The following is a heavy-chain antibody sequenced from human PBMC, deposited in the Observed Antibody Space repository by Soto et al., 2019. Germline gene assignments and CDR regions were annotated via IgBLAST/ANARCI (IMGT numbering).Heavy chain of an antibody. CDR2: ISSSGRTI. CDR3: APGEKFGEV. J-gene: IGHJ4*02. V-gene: IGHV3-11*01. Sequence: PGGSLRLSCAASGFTFTDYYMSWIRQTPGKGLEWVSYISSSGRTIYYVDSVKGRFTISRDNAKNSLYLQMNSLRVEDTAVYYCAPGEKFGEVWGQGTLVTVSS. D-gene: IGHD3-10*01. CDR1: GFTFTDYY.